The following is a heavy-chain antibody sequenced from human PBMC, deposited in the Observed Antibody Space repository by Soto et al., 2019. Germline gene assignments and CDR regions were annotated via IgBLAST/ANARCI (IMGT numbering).Heavy chain of an antibody. Sequence: ASVKVSCKASGGTFSSYTISWVRQAPGQGLEWMGRIIPILGIANYAQKFQGRVTITADKSTSTAYMELSSLRSEDMAVYYCARGEAMAGITAEDDAFDIWGQGTMVTVSS. V-gene: IGHV1-69*02. CDR2: IIPILGIA. CDR1: GGTFSSYT. J-gene: IGHJ3*02. D-gene: IGHD5-18*01. CDR3: ARGEAMAGITAEDDAFDI.